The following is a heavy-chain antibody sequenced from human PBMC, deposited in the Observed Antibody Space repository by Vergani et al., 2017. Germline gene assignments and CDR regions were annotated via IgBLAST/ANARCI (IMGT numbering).Heavy chain of an antibody. Sequence: QVQLVESGGGVVQPGGSLRLSCAASGFTFSSYGMHWVRQAPGKGLEWVAMISYDGDRRDYGDFAKGRFTISRDSSKTVYLQMNSLRVEDTAMYFCAKDLSYSTAWPHFDSRVQGTLVTVSS. V-gene: IGHV3-30*18. D-gene: IGHD4-11*01. CDR2: ISYDGDRR. J-gene: IGHJ4*02. CDR3: AKDLSYSTAWPHFDS. CDR1: GFTFSSYG.